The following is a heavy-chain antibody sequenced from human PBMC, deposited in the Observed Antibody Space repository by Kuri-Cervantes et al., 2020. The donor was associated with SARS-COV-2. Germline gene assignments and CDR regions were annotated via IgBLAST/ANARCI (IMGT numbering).Heavy chain of an antibody. CDR2: ISYDGSNK. CDR3: ARDLRMGKSLEH. J-gene: IGHJ4*02. Sequence: GGSLRLSCAASGFTFSSYGMHWVRQAPGKGLEWVAVISYDGSNKYYADSVKGRFTISRDNSKNTLYLQMNSLRAEDTAMYYCARDLRMGKSLEHWGQGTLVTVSS. D-gene: IGHD7-27*01. CDR1: GFTFSSYG. V-gene: IGHV3-30*12.